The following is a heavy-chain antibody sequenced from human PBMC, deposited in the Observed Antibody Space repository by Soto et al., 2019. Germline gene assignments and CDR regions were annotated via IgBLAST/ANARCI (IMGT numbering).Heavy chain of an antibody. CDR3: ARVESCSGGSCYSPNWFDP. CDR1: GGSISSGGYY. CDR2: IYYSGST. Sequence: SETLSLTCTVSGGSISSGGYYWGWIRQHPGKGLEWIGYIYYSGSTYYNPSLKSRVTISVDTSKNQFSLKLSSVTAADTAVYYCARVESCSGGSCYSPNWFDPWGQGTLVTVSS. V-gene: IGHV4-31*03. J-gene: IGHJ5*02. D-gene: IGHD2-15*01.